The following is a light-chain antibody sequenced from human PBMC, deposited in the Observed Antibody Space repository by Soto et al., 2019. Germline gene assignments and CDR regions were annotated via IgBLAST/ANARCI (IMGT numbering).Light chain of an antibody. CDR1: SSDVGGYNY. CDR3: SSYTSSSTGV. Sequence: QSALTQPASVSGSPGPSITISCTGTSSDVGGYNYVSWYQQHPGKDPKLMIYDVSNRPSGVSNRFSGSKSGNTASLTISGLQAEDEADYYCSSYTSSSTGVFGGGTKLTVL. J-gene: IGLJ2*01. V-gene: IGLV2-14*01. CDR2: DVS.